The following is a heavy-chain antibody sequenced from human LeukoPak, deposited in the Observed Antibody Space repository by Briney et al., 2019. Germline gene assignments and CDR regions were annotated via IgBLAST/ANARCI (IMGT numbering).Heavy chain of an antibody. J-gene: IGHJ4*02. Sequence: GGSLRLSCAASGFTFSSYSMNWVRQAPGKGPEWVSSISSSSSYIYYADSVKGRFTISRDNAKNSLYLQMNSLRAKDTAVYYCARDRGDYPFDYWGQGTLVTVSS. V-gene: IGHV3-21*01. D-gene: IGHD4-17*01. CDR3: ARDRGDYPFDY. CDR1: GFTFSSYS. CDR2: ISSSSSYI.